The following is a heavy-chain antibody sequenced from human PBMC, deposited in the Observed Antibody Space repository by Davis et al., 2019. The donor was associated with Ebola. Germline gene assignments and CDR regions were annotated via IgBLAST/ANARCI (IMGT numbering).Heavy chain of an antibody. CDR1: GGTFSSYA. CDR2: IIPIFGTA. CDR3: AQRRGDNDAFDI. V-gene: IGHV1-69*13. Sequence: SVKVSCKASGGTFSSYAISWVRQAPGQGLEWMGGIIPIFGTANYAQKFQGRVTITADESTSTAYMELSSLRSEDTAVYYCAQRRGDNDAFDIWGQGTMVTVSS. D-gene: IGHD2-21*02. J-gene: IGHJ3*02.